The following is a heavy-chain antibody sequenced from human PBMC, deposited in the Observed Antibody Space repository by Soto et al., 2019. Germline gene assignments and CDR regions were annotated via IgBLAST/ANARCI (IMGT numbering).Heavy chain of an antibody. V-gene: IGHV3-9*01. CDR1: GFTFDDYA. J-gene: IGHJ6*02. Sequence: PGGSLRLSCTASGFTFDDYAMHWVRQAPGKGLEWVSGISWNSGSIGYADSVEARFTISRDNAKNSLYLQMNSLRAEDTALYYCAKDIAGRGSLYYFYGMDVWGQGTTVTVSS. CDR2: ISWNSGSI. CDR3: AKDIAGRGSLYYFYGMDV. D-gene: IGHD2-21*01.